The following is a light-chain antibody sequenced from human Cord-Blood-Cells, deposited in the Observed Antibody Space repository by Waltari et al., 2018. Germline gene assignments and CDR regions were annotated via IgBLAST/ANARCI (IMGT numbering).Light chain of an antibody. CDR3: SSYTSSSTYV. Sequence: QSALTQPAPVSGSPGQSNTLPCTGTSSAVGCHDYDLWYQQHPGKAPKLMIYDVSKRPSGVSNRFSGSKSGNTASLTISGLQAEDEADYYCSSYTSSSTYVFGTGTKVTVL. CDR1: SSAVGCHDY. CDR2: DVS. V-gene: IGLV2-14*01. J-gene: IGLJ1*01.